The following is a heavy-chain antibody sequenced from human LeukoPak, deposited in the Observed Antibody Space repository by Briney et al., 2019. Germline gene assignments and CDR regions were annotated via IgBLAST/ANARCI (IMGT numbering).Heavy chain of an antibody. CDR3: ARVVSKYSSSSFYFDY. CDR1: GFTFNSYW. V-gene: IGHV3-74*01. J-gene: IGHJ4*02. Sequence: GGSLRLSCAASGFTFNSYWMHWVRQAPGKGLVWVSRINSDGSSTSYADSVKGRFTISRDNAKNTLYLQMNSLRAEDTAVYYCARVVSKYSSSSFYFDYWGQGTLVTVSS. D-gene: IGHD6-6*01. CDR2: INSDGSST.